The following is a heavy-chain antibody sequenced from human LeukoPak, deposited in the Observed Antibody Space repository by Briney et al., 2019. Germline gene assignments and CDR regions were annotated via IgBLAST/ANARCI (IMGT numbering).Heavy chain of an antibody. J-gene: IGHJ4*02. CDR1: GGTFSSYA. CDR2: IIPILGIA. Sequence: SVKVSCKASGGTFSSYAISWVRQAPGQGLEWMGRIIPILGIANYAQKFQGRVTITADKSTSTAYMELTSLRSEDTAVYYCARASIGGILTGGLFDYWGQGTLVTVSS. D-gene: IGHD3-9*01. V-gene: IGHV1-69*04. CDR3: ARASIGGILTGGLFDY.